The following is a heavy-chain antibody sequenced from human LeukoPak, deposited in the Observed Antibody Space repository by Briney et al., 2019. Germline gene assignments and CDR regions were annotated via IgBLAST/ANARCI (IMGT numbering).Heavy chain of an antibody. Sequence: ASVKVSCKASGYTFTGYYMHWVRQAPGQGLEWMGRINPNSGGTNYAQKFQGRVTMTRDTSISTAYMELSRLRSDDTAVYYCASFESTGNVIEYWGQGTLVTVSS. CDR2: INPNSGGT. CDR1: GYTFTGYY. D-gene: IGHD2-8*02. J-gene: IGHJ4*02. V-gene: IGHV1-2*06. CDR3: ASFESTGNVIEY.